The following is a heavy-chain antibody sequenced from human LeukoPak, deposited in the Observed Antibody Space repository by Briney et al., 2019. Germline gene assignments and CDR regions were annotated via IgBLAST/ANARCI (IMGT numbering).Heavy chain of an antibody. J-gene: IGHJ1*01. D-gene: IGHD2-2*02. V-gene: IGHV3-48*01. CDR2: ISSSSATI. Sequence: GGSLRLSCEGAGFRLSAYNMNWDRQAPGKGMESVSYISSSSATICYADSVKGRFTISRDNAKNSLCLQMNSLRAEDTAVYYCARGVPAAIGYFQHWGQGTLVTVSS. CDR1: GFRLSAYN. CDR3: ARGVPAAIGYFQH.